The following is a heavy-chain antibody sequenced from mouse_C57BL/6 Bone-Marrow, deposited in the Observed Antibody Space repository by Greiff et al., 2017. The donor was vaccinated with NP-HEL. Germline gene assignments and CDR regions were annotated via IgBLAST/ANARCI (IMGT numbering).Heavy chain of an antibody. V-gene: IGHV14-4*01. CDR3: TSNGYQPY. CDR2: IDPENGDT. J-gene: IGHJ3*01. D-gene: IGHD2-2*01. CDR1: GFNIKDDY. Sequence: EVQLQQSGAELVRPGASVKLSCTASGFNIKDDYMHWVKQRPEQGLEWIGWIDPENGDTEYASKFQGKAPITADTSSNTAYLQLSSLTSEDTAVYYCTSNGYQPYWGQGTLVTVSA.